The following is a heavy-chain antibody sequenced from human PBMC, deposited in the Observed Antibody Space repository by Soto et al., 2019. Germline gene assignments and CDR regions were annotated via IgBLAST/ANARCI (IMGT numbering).Heavy chain of an antibody. CDR3: GRDRDWVVVAAMLDC. Sequence: QVQLVESGGGVVQPGRSLRLSCAASGFTFSSYAMHWVRQAPGKGLEWVAVISYDGSNKYYADSVKGRFTISRDNSKNTLDLKMNSLRAEATAVYYGGRDRDWVVVAAMLDCWGQGTLVAVSS. V-gene: IGHV3-30-3*01. CDR1: GFTFSSYA. J-gene: IGHJ4*02. CDR2: ISYDGSNK. D-gene: IGHD2-15*01.